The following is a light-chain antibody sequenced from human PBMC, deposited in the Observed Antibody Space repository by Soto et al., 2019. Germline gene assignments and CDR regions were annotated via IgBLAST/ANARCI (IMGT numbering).Light chain of an antibody. J-gene: IGLJ1*01. V-gene: IGLV1-40*01. CDR1: SSNIGAGYD. Sequence: QSVLTQPPSVSGAPGQRVTISCTGSSSNIGAGYDVHWYQQLPGTAPKLLIYVNNNRPSGVPDRFSASKSGTSASLVITGLQAEDEADYYCQSYDSSLSGYVFGTGTKLTVL. CDR3: QSYDSSLSGYV. CDR2: VNN.